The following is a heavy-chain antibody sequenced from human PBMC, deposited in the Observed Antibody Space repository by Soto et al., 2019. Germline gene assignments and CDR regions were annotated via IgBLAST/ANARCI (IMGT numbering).Heavy chain of an antibody. V-gene: IGHV3-30*03. CDR1: GFTFSNYG. J-gene: IGHJ4*02. D-gene: IGHD2-15*01. CDR2: ISNDGNKK. CDR3: ARDDTLIGVVVAAPFGADF. Sequence: QVQLLESGGGVVQPGRSLRLSCAASGFTFSNYGMNWVRQAPGKGLEWVAVISNDGNKKYYGDSVKGRFTISRDSSKKPLYLQLNSRSGEEAAVYYCARDDTLIGVVVAAPFGADFWGQGTMVTVSS.